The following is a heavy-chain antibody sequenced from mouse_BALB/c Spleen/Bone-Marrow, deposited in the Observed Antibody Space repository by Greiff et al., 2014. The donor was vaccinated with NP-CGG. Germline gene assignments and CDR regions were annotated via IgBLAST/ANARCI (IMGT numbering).Heavy chain of an antibody. D-gene: IGHD2-4*01. CDR1: GYSITSDYA. CDR2: ISYSGST. CDR3: ARDDYGV. J-gene: IGHJ1*01. Sequence: DVQLQESGPGLVKPSQSLSLTCTVTGYSITSDYAWNWIRQFPGNKLEWMGYISYSGSTSYNPSLESRISITRDTSKNQFFLQLNSVTTEDTATYYCARDDYGVWGAGTTVTVSS. V-gene: IGHV3-2*02.